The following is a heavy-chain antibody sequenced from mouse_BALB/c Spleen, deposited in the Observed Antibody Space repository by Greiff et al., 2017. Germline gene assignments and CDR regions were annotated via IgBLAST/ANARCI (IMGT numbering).Heavy chain of an antibody. Sequence: EVHLVESGGGLVQPGGSLKLSCAASGFTFSSYTMSWVRQTPEKRLEWVAYISNGGGSTYYPDTVKGRFTISRDNAKNTLYLQMSILKSEDTAMYYCARHQVIYDGYYTVLFYAMDYWGQGTSVTVSS. V-gene: IGHV5-12-2*01. J-gene: IGHJ4*01. CDR3: ARHQVIYDGYYTVLFYAMDY. CDR1: GFTFSSYT. CDR2: ISNGGGST. D-gene: IGHD2-3*01.